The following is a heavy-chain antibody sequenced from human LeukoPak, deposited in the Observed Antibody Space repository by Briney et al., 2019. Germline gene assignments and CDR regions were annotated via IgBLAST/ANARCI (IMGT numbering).Heavy chain of an antibody. V-gene: IGHV3-30*18. J-gene: IGHJ6*02. D-gene: IGHD3-10*01. CDR1: GFSFINYG. Sequence: GGSLRLSCAASGFSFINYGMHWVRQAPGKGLEWVASISHDGSNYYYADSVKGRFTISRDNSRNTLYLQMNSLKVEDTAVFYCTKAAAGSGDYGMDVRGQGTTVTV. CDR3: TKAAAGSGDYGMDV. CDR2: ISHDGSNY.